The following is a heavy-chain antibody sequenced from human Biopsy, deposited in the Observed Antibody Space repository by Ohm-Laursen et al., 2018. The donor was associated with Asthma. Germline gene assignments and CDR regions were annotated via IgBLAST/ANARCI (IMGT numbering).Heavy chain of an antibody. Sequence: ASVKPSCKISGYSLTDLSMHWVRQAPGQGPEWMGGHDHEEGGTVNARRFQGRVTMTEDTSTDTAYMELSSLSSDDTAVYYCASDFPKDYVRYNFQFWGQGTLVTVSS. CDR3: ASDFPKDYVRYNFQF. J-gene: IGHJ4*02. D-gene: IGHD4-17*01. CDR2: HDHEEGGT. V-gene: IGHV1-24*01. CDR1: GYSLTDLS.